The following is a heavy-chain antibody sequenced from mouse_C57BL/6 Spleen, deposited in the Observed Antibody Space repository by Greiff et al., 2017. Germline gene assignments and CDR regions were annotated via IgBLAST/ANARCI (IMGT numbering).Heavy chain of an antibody. CDR1: GYSFTGYY. Sequence: EVMLVESGPELVKPGASVKISCKASGYSFTGYYMNWVKQSPEKSLEWIGEINPSTGGTTYNQKFKAKATLTVDKSSSTAYMQLKSLTSEDSAVYYCARTPGSKMDYWGQGTSVTVSS. CDR2: INPSTGGT. J-gene: IGHJ4*01. D-gene: IGHD1-1*01. V-gene: IGHV1-42*01. CDR3: ARTPGSKMDY.